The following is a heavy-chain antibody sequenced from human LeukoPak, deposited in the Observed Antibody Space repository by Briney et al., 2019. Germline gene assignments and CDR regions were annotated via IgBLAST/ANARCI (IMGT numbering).Heavy chain of an antibody. V-gene: IGHV1-18*01. CDR3: ARDVVPYCSGGSCYGWFDP. Sequence: GASVKVSCKAPGYTFTSYGISWVRQAPGQGLEWMGWISAYNGNTNYAQKLQGRVTMTTDTSTSTAYMELRSLRSDDTAVYYCARDVVPYCSGGSCYGWFDPWGQGTLVTVSS. CDR2: ISAYNGNT. D-gene: IGHD2-15*01. J-gene: IGHJ5*02. CDR1: GYTFTSYG.